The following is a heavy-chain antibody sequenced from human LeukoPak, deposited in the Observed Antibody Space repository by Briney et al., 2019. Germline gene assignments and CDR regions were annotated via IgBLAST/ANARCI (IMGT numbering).Heavy chain of an antibody. CDR3: AREGHDSSGYYYDY. Sequence: GGSLRLSCAASGFNFSSYGMHWVRQAPGKGGEGVADISYDGSNKYYADSVKGRFTISRDNSKNTLYLQMNSLRAEDTAVYYCAREGHDSSGYYYDYWGQGTLVTVSS. V-gene: IGHV3-30*03. J-gene: IGHJ4*02. CDR1: GFNFSSYG. D-gene: IGHD3-22*01. CDR2: ISYDGSNK.